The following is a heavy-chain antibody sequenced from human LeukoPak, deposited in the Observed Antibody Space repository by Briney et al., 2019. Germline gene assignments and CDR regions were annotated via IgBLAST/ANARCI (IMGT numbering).Heavy chain of an antibody. CDR1: GFSFSRYW. CDR3: ARDIRYGDSDY. D-gene: IGHD4-17*01. Sequence: GGSLRLSCAASGFSFSRYWMTWVCQAPGKGLEWVANIKEDGSEKNHVDSLKDRFTISRDNAKNSVFLQMNSLRAEDTAIYYCARDIRYGDSDYWGQGTLVTVSS. J-gene: IGHJ4*02. V-gene: IGHV3-7*05. CDR2: IKEDGSEK.